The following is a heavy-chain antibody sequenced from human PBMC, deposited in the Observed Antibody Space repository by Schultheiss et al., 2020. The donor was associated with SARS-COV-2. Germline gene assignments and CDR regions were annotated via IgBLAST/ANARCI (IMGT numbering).Heavy chain of an antibody. CDR3: AKDGPANTNYGLDV. Sequence: GGSLRLSCAASGFTFSSYAMHWVRQAPGEGLEWVSSISGSGSTYYADSVKGRFTISRDNSKNTLYLQMNSLRAEDTAVYYCAKDGPANTNYGLDVWGQGTTVTVSS. CDR2: ISGSGST. D-gene: IGHD1-1*01. CDR1: GFTFSSYA. V-gene: IGHV3-23*01. J-gene: IGHJ6*02.